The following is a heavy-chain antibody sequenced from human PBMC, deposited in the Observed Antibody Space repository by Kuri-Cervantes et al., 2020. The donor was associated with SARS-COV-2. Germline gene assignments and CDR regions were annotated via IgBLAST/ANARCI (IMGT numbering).Heavy chain of an antibody. CDR2: IRGSGGRT. V-gene: IGHV3-23*01. J-gene: IGHJ4*02. D-gene: IGHD4-17*01. CDR1: GFTFSSYA. CDR3: AKAPYGDKGGFDY. Sequence: ETLSLTWAASGFTFSSYAMSWVRQAPGKGLEWVSAIRGSGGRTYYADSVKGRFTISRDNSKNTLYLQMNSLRAEDTAVYYCAKAPYGDKGGFDYWGQGTLVTVSS.